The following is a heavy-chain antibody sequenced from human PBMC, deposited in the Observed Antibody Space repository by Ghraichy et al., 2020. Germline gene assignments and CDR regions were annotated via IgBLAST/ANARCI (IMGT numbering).Heavy chain of an antibody. D-gene: IGHD1-26*01. Sequence: GESLNISCAASGFTFSSYEMNWVRQAPGKGLEWVSYISSSGSTIYYADSVKGRFTISRDNAKNSLYLQMNSLRAEDTAVYYCARESFYGVFDYWGQGTLVTVSS. CDR3: ARESFYGVFDY. V-gene: IGHV3-48*03. J-gene: IGHJ4*02. CDR2: ISSSGSTI. CDR1: GFTFSSYE.